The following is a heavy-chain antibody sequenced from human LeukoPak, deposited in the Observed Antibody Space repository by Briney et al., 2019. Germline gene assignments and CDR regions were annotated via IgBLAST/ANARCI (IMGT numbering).Heavy chain of an antibody. J-gene: IGHJ3*02. CDR3: ARQVYRSPYAFDI. CDR2: IDSSGST. Sequence: PSATLSLTCTVSGASISTYFWSWIRQPPGRGLGWIGYIDSSGSTNYNPSLKSRVTISVDTAKNQVSLKLSSVTAADTAMYYCARQVYRSPYAFDIWGQGTVVTVSS. D-gene: IGHD6-13*01. CDR1: GASISTYF. V-gene: IGHV4-59*08.